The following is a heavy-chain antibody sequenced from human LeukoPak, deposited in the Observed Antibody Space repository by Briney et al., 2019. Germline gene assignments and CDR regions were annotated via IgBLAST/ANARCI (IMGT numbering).Heavy chain of an antibody. CDR3: AKADDSSGYYSDY. V-gene: IGHV3-15*01. CDR1: GFTFSNAW. D-gene: IGHD3-22*01. Sequence: GGSLRLSCAASGFTFSNAWMSWVRQAPGKGLEWVGRIKSKTDGGTTDYAAPVKGRFTISRDDSKNTLYLQMNSLKTEDTAAYYCAKADDSSGYYSDYWGQGTLVTVSS. CDR2: IKSKTDGGTT. J-gene: IGHJ4*02.